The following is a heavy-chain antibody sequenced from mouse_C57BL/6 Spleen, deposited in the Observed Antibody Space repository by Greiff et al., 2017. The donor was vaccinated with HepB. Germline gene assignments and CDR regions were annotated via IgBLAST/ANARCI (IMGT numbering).Heavy chain of an antibody. Sequence: VQRVESGAELVKPGASVKISCKASGYAFSSYWMNWVKQRPGKGLEWIGQIYPGDGDTNYNGKFKGKATLTADKSSSTAYMQLSSLTSEDSAVYFCARSGPSNFDYWGQGTTLTVSS. CDR3: ARSGPSNFDY. J-gene: IGHJ2*01. V-gene: IGHV1-80*01. CDR1: GYAFSSYW. CDR2: IYPGDGDT. D-gene: IGHD3-1*01.